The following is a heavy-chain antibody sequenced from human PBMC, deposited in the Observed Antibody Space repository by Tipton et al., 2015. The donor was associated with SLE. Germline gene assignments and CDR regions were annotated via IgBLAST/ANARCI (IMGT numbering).Heavy chain of an antibody. CDR2: IHSSGSS. V-gene: IGHV4-39*01. Sequence: TLSLTCTVSGGSISSSSEYWGWIRQPPGKGLEWIGNIHSSGSSNYNPSLKSRVTISIDTSKNEFSLKLTSVTAADTAVYYCASGAYASGNYYRGDWFDPWGQGTLVTVSS. D-gene: IGHD3-10*01. CDR1: GGSISSSSEY. J-gene: IGHJ5*02. CDR3: ASGAYASGNYYRGDWFDP.